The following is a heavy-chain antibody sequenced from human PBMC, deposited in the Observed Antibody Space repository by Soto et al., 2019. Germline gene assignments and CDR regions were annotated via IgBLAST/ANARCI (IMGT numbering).Heavy chain of an antibody. D-gene: IGHD5-18*01. CDR2: ISYDGNSK. CDR3: ARDSTPSTLYSYGPLAY. J-gene: IGHJ4*02. Sequence: GGSLRLSCAGSRFTFTNFGMHWVRQAPGKGLEWVAYISYDGNSKFYADSVKGRFTISRDDSQNTLFLQMSSLKAEDTAVYFCARDSTPSTLYSYGPLAYWGQGTLVTVSS. CDR1: RFTFTNFG. V-gene: IGHV3-30*03.